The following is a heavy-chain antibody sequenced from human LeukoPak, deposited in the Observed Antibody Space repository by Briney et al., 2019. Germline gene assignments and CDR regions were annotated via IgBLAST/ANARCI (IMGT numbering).Heavy chain of an antibody. Sequence: PGGSLRLSCAASGFTFSSYEMNWVRQAPGKGLEWVSYISSSGSTIYYADSVKGRFTISRDNAKNSLYLQMNSLRAEDTAVYYCARPEITGGFNYMDVWGKGTTVTVSS. CDR2: ISSSGSTI. J-gene: IGHJ6*03. CDR3: ARPEITGGFNYMDV. D-gene: IGHD3-10*01. CDR1: GFTFSSYE. V-gene: IGHV3-48*03.